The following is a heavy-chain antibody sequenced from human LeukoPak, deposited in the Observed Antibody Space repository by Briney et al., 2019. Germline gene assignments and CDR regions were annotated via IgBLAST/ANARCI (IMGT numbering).Heavy chain of an antibody. CDR2: IYHSGST. D-gene: IGHD1-14*01. V-gene: IGHV4-38-2*02. J-gene: IGHJ6*03. Sequence: PSETLSLTCTVSGYSISSGYYWGWIRQPPGKGLEWIGSIYHSGSTYYNPSLKSRVTISVDTSKNQFSLKLSSVTAADTAVYYCARELPPSDHLHYLDGWGKGTTVTVSS. CDR3: ARELPPSDHLHYLDG. CDR1: GYSISSGYY.